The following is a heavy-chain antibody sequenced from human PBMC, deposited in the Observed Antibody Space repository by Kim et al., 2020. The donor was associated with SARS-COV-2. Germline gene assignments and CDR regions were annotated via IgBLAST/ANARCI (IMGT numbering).Heavy chain of an antibody. CDR1: GYTFTSYA. Sequence: ASVKVSCKASGYTFTSYAMNWVRQAPGQGLEWMGWINTNTGNPTYAQGFTGRFVFSLDTSVSTAYLQISSLKAEDTAVYYCARDFSSDSSAPITEGYWGQGTLVTVSS. V-gene: IGHV7-4-1*02. D-gene: IGHD3-22*01. CDR2: INTNTGNP. CDR3: ARDFSSDSSAPITEGY. J-gene: IGHJ4*02.